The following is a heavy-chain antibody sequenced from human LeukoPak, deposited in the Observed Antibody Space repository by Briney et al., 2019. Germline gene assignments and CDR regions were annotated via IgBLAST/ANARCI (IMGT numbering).Heavy chain of an antibody. CDR3: ARKGANVGAP. V-gene: IGHV1-69*04. J-gene: IGHJ5*02. D-gene: IGHD1-26*01. CDR2: IIPILGIA. Sequence: GASVKVSCKASGGTFSSYAISWVRQAPGQGLEWMGRIIPILGIANYAQKLQGRVTMTTDTSTSTAYMELRSLRSDDTAVYYCARKGANVGAPWGQGTLVTVSS. CDR1: GGTFSSYA.